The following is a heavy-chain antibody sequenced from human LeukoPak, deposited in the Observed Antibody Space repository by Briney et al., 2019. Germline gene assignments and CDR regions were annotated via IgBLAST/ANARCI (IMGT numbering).Heavy chain of an antibody. D-gene: IGHD6-6*01. V-gene: IGHV3-9*01. Sequence: PGGSLRLSCAASGFTFDDYAMHWVRQAPGKGLEWVSGISWNSGSIGYADSVKGRFTISRDNAKNSLYLQMNSLRAEDTAVYYCARDRGYSSSSFDYWGRGTLVTVSS. J-gene: IGHJ4*02. CDR2: ISWNSGSI. CDR1: GFTFDDYA. CDR3: ARDRGYSSSSFDY.